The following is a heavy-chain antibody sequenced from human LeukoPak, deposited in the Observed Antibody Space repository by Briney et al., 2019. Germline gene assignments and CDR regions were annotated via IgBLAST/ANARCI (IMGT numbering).Heavy chain of an antibody. CDR1: GSAFSVSW. D-gene: IGHD2/OR15-2a*01. V-gene: IGHV3-74*03. Sequence: GGSLSLSCAASGSAFSVSWMHWVRQAPGKGLVWVSVIKSDGGTAYADSVKGRFTISRDNAKNTVYLQMNSLRDEDTAVYYCAKDYFGSLEYWGQGTLVTVSS. J-gene: IGHJ4*02. CDR2: IKSDGGT. CDR3: AKDYFGSLEY.